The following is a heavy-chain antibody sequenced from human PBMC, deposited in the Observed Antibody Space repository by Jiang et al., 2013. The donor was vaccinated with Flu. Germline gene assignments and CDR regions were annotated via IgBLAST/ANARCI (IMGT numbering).Heavy chain of an antibody. J-gene: IGHJ5*02. Sequence: QLLESGGTWVQPGGSLRLSCEASGFIFNYYEMNWVRQAPGKGPEWVSYISSVGSTIYYADSVKGRFTVSRDNAKNTLYLQMNNLRAGDTAMYYCARDSWFDPWGQGTLVTVSS. V-gene: IGHV3-48*03. CDR1: GFIFNYYE. CDR2: ISSVGSTI. CDR3: ARDSWFDP.